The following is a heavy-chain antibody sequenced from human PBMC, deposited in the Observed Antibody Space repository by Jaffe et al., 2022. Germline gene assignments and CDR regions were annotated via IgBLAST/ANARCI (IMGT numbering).Heavy chain of an antibody. CDR2: INHSGST. V-gene: IGHV4-34*01. CDR1: GGSFSGYY. J-gene: IGHJ5*02. CDR3: ARGRSESFWSGYPYLNWFDP. D-gene: IGHD3-3*01. Sequence: QVQLQQWGAGLLKPSETLSLTCAVYGGSFSGYYWSWIRQPPGKGLEWIGEINHSGSTNYNPSLKSRVTISVDTSKNQFSLKLSSVTAADTAVYYCARGRSESFWSGYPYLNWFDPWGQGTLVTVSS.